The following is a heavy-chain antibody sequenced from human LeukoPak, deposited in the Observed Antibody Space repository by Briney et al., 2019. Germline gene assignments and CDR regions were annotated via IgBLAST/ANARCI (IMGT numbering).Heavy chain of an antibody. V-gene: IGHV3-23*01. CDR3: AKTIRWIQLWSLDY. CDR1: GFTFSSYA. J-gene: IGHJ4*02. CDR2: ISGSGGST. Sequence: PGGSLRLSCAASGFTFSSYAMSWVRQAPGKGLEWVSAISGSGGSTYYADSVKGRFTISRDSSKNTLYLQMNSLRAEDTAVYYCAKTIRWIQLWSLDYWGQGTLVTVSS. D-gene: IGHD5-18*01.